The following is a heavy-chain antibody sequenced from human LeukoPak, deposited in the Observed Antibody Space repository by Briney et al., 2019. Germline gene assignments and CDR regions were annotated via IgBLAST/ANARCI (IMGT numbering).Heavy chain of an antibody. D-gene: IGHD2/OR15-2a*01. J-gene: IGHJ6*03. CDR3: ASGFRERSTYYYYMDV. Sequence: GESLRLSSSASGFTFDYYGMMWLPPAPGKALVGGSSTNWNGGSTGYADSVKGRFTISRDNAKNSLYLQMNSLRAEDTALYYCASGFRERSTYYYYMDVWGKGTTVTVSS. V-gene: IGHV3-20*04. CDR2: TNWNGGST. CDR1: GFTFDYYG.